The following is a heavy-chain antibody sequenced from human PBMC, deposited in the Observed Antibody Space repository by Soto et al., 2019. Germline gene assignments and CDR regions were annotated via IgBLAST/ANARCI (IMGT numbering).Heavy chain of an antibody. V-gene: IGHV1-69*13. J-gene: IGHJ6*02. D-gene: IGHD3-3*01. CDR3: AIVRKDFLRFLEWLLSPHYYYYGMDV. CDR1: GGTFSSYA. CDR2: IIPIFGTA. Sequence: VASVKVSCKASGGTFSSYAISWVRQAPGQGLEWMGGIIPIFGTANYAQKYQGRVTITADESTSTAYMELSSLRSEDTAVYYCAIVRKDFLRFLEWLLSPHYYYYGMDVWGQGTTVTVSS.